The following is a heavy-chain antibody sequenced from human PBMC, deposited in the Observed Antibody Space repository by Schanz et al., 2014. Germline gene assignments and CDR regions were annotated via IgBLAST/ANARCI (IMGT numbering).Heavy chain of an antibody. CDR3: ASPSGYSDYGTYFDF. D-gene: IGHD5-12*01. V-gene: IGHV3-30-3*01. CDR2: ILNDGSIK. CDR1: GFTFSSYA. J-gene: IGHJ4*02. Sequence: QVQLLQFGGGVVQPGRSLRLSCAASGFTFSSYAMHWVRQAPGKGLEWVALILNDGSIKYYADSVEGRFTISRDNSRNTLYLQMNSLRTEDTAVYYCASPSGYSDYGTYFDFWGQGTLVTVSS.